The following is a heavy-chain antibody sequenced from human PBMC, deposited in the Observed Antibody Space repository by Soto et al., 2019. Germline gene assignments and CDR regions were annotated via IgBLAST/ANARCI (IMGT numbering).Heavy chain of an antibody. J-gene: IGHJ6*02. CDR2: ISWNSGSI. CDR3: AKESSGYSRSYYYGMDV. CDR1: GFTFDDYA. Sequence: EVQLVESGGGLVQPGRSLRLSCAASGFTFDDYAMHWVRQAPGKGLEWVSGISWNSGSIGYADSVKGRFTISRDNAKNSLYLQMNSLRAEDTALYYCAKESSGYSRSYYYGMDVWGQGTTVTVS. D-gene: IGHD3-22*01. V-gene: IGHV3-9*01.